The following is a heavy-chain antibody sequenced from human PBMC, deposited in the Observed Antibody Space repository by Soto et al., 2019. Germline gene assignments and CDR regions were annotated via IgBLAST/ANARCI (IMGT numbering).Heavy chain of an antibody. J-gene: IGHJ4*02. CDR1: GGTFSSYS. D-gene: IGHD1-26*01. V-gene: IGHV1-69*13. CDR3: ASGDSGSYYDY. CDR2: IIPIFGTA. Sequence: SVNVSCKSSGGTFSSYSVSWVRQAPGQGLEWMGGIIPIFGTANYAQKFQGRVTITADESTSTAYMELSSLRSEDTAVYYCASGDSGSYYDYWGQGTLVTVSS.